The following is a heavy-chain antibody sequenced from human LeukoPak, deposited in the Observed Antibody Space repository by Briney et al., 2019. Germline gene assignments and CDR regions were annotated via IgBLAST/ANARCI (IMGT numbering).Heavy chain of an antibody. V-gene: IGHV3-30*18. CDR2: ISYDGSNK. D-gene: IGHD6-19*01. Sequence: GRSLRLSCAATGFTFSSCGMHWVRQAPGKGLEWVAVISYDGSNKYYAGSVKGRFTISRDNSKNTLFLEMNSLRAEDTAVYYCAKALTSGWYLDAFNIWGQGTMVTVSS. J-gene: IGHJ3*02. CDR1: GFTFSSCG. CDR3: AKALTSGWYLDAFNI.